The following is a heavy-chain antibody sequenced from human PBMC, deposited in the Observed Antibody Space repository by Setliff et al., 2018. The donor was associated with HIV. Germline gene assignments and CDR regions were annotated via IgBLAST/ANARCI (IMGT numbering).Heavy chain of an antibody. CDR2: IMPMFGTA. Sequence: GASVKVSCKASGGTFSSYAINWVRQAPGQGLEWMGAIMPMFGTADYAQKLQDRLTITTDESTSTAYMDLRSLRSEDTAVYYCARLVWFGEGGGVWGQGTTVTVSS. V-gene: IGHV1-69*05. J-gene: IGHJ6*02. D-gene: IGHD3-10*01. CDR1: GGTFSSYA. CDR3: ARLVWFGEGGGV.